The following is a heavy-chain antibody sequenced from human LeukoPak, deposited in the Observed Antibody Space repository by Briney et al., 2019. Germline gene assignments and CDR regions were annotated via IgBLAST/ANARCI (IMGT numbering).Heavy chain of an antibody. V-gene: IGHV3-48*04. CDR3: GRGPYYYDSSGLFDY. D-gene: IGHD3-22*01. CDR2: ISSSSSTI. Sequence: GGSLRLSCAASGFTFSSYSMNWVRQAPGKGLEWVSYISSSSSTIYYADSVKGRFTISRDNAKNSLYLQMNSLRAEDTAVYYCGRGPYYYDSSGLFDYWGQGTLVTVSS. J-gene: IGHJ4*02. CDR1: GFTFSSYS.